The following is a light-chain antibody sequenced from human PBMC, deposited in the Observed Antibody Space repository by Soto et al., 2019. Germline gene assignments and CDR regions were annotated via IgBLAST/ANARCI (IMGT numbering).Light chain of an antibody. CDR1: QSVSSY. J-gene: IGKJ3*01. CDR3: QHYDNSPPSVT. Sequence: EIVLTQSPATLSLSPGERATLSCRASQSVSSYLAWYQQKPGQAPRLLIYDASRRATGIPDRFSGSGSGTDFILTISRLEPEDFAVYYCQHYDNSPPSVTFGPGTKVDIK. V-gene: IGKV3-20*01. CDR2: DAS.